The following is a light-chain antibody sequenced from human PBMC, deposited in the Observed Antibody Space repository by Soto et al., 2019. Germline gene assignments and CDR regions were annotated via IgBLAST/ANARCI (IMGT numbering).Light chain of an antibody. V-gene: IGKV3-11*01. J-gene: IGKJ4*01. Sequence: EILLTQSPSTLSVSPGERVTLSCRASQSISSYLAWYQQKPGQAPRLLIYDASNCATGIPARFSGSGSGTDFTLTISSLQPEDFATYYCQQHCSSPLSFGGGTKVQIK. CDR1: QSISSY. CDR2: DAS. CDR3: QQHCSSPLS.